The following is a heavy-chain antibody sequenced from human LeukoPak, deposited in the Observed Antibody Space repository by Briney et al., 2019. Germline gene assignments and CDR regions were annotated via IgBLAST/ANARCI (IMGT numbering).Heavy chain of an antibody. CDR1: GGSISSYY. J-gene: IGHJ3*02. Sequence: PSETLSLTCTVSGGSISSYYWSWIRQPPGKGLEWIGYIYYSGSTNYNPSLKSRVTISVDKSKNQFSLKLSSVTAADTAVYYCARPTYYYDSSGSLWDAFDIWGQGTMVTVSS. V-gene: IGHV4-59*01. D-gene: IGHD3-22*01. CDR3: ARPTYYYDSSGSLWDAFDI. CDR2: IYYSGST.